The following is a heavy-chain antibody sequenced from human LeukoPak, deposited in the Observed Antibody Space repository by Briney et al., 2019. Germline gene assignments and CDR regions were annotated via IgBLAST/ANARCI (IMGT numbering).Heavy chain of an antibody. CDR2: ISAYNGNT. Sequence: ASVKVSCKASGYTFTSYGISWVRQAPGQGLEWMGWISAYNGNTNYAQKLQGRVTMTTDTSTSTAYMELRSLRPDDTAVYYCASSVDYDFWSGLNDWGQGTLVTVSS. D-gene: IGHD3-3*01. V-gene: IGHV1-18*01. J-gene: IGHJ4*02. CDR3: ASSVDYDFWSGLND. CDR1: GYTFTSYG.